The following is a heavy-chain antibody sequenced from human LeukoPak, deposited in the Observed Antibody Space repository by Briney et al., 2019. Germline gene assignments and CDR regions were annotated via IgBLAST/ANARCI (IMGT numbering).Heavy chain of an antibody. CDR3: AADLSNPRMGASYLDS. CDR1: EVTSTNFA. D-gene: IGHD3-16*01. Sequence: ASVKVSCKASEVTSTNFAVQWVRQARGQRLEWIGWIIVGSGATKCAQDFQERVTITRDLSTSTLYMELRSLTSEDTAVYYCAADLSNPRMGASYLDSWGQGTLVTVSS. J-gene: IGHJ4*02. CDR2: IIVGSGAT. V-gene: IGHV1-58*01.